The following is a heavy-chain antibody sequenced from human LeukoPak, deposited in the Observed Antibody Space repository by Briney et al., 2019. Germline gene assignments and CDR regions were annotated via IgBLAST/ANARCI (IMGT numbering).Heavy chain of an antibody. CDR2: IYGGGST. CDR1: GFTVSSIH. V-gene: IGHV3-53*01. Sequence: GGSLRLSRAASGFTVSSIHMSWVRQAPGKGLEWVSVIYGGGSTYYADSVKGRFTISRDNSKNTLYLQMNSLRAEDTAVYYCARGSGYYLGNYWGQGALVTVSS. D-gene: IGHD3-22*01. J-gene: IGHJ4*02. CDR3: ARGSGYYLGNY.